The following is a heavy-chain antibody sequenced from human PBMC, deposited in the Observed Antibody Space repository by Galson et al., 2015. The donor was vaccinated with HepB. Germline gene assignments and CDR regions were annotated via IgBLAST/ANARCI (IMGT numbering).Heavy chain of an antibody. J-gene: IGHJ3*01. CDR1: GFTFNSPS. V-gene: IGHV3-48*02. D-gene: IGHD3-3*01. Sequence: SLRLSCAASGFTFNSPSMNWVRQAPGMRLAWIAYIGSSSCPIDYDDPVKGRFTISRDNAKKSLFLQMNSLRDDDTAGYYCARGKPKTTSFGFRLKYDAYDVWGQGTMVIVSS. CDR3: ARGKPKTTSFGFRLKYDAYDV. CDR2: IGSSSCPI.